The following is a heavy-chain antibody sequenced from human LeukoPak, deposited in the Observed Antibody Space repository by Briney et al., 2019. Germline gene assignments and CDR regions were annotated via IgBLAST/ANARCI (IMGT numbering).Heavy chain of an antibody. CDR2: IYHSGST. Sequence: SETLSLTCAVSGGSISSGGYSWSWIRQPPGRGLEWIGYIYHSGSTYYNPSLRSRVTISVDRSKNQFSLNLSSVTAADTAVYYCARDRNYGDAFDIWGQGTMVTVSS. J-gene: IGHJ3*02. CDR1: GGSISSGGYS. V-gene: IGHV4-30-2*01. CDR3: ARDRNYGDAFDI. D-gene: IGHD1-7*01.